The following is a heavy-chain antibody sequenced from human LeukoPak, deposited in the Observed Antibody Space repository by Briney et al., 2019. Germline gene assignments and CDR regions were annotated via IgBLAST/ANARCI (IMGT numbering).Heavy chain of an antibody. CDR2: IYSGGST. Sequence: GRSLRLSCAASGFTVSSNYMSWVRQAPGKGLEWVSVIYSGGSTYYADSVKGRFTISRDNSKNTLYLQMNSLRAEDTAVYYCARTRPNSGYDRYYYMDVWGKGTTVTVSS. J-gene: IGHJ6*03. CDR3: ARTRPNSGYDRYYYMDV. V-gene: IGHV3-53*01. D-gene: IGHD5-12*01. CDR1: GFTVSSNY.